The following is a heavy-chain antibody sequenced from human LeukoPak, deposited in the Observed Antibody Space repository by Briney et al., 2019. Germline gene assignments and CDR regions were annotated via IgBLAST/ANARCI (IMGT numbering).Heavy chain of an antibody. CDR3: VREPSYTGTWWYPDL. D-gene: IGHD1-14*01. CDR1: GFIFSSYD. V-gene: IGHV3-13*01. J-gene: IGHJ2*01. CDR2: IDPAGNT. Sequence: GGSLRLSCVVSGFIFSSYDMHWVRQATGKGLEWISAIDPAGNTWYSDSVKGRFTISRENARSSLFLQMNSLRATDTAVYYCVREPSYTGTWWYPDLWGRGTLVTVSS.